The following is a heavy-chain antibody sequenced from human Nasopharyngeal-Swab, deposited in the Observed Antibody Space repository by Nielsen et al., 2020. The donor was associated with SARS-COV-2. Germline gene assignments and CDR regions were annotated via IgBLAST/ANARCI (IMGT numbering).Heavy chain of an antibody. J-gene: IGHJ6*03. CDR3: ARGRYGDYGVDYYYYMDV. CDR2: SSYIGSS. D-gene: IGHD4-17*01. CDR1: GGSIRSHY. Sequence: GSLRLSCTVSGGSIRSHYWSWVRQPPGKGLEWIGYSSYIGSSNYKPSLKSRVTISVDTSKNQFSLKLRFVTAADTAVYYCARGRYGDYGVDYYYYMDVWGKGTTVTVSS. V-gene: IGHV4-59*11.